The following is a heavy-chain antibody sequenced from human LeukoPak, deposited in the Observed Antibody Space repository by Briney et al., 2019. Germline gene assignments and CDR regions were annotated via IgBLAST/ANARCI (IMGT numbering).Heavy chain of an antibody. CDR1: GDSISSGSTTTYY. V-gene: IGHV4-39*01. D-gene: IGHD4-17*01. CDR3: ARFDDNGDYFDY. Sequence: SETLSLTCTVSGDSISSGSTTTYYWRWIRQPPGKGLEWIGIIYHSGRTYYNPSLKSRVTISVDTSKNQFSLRLNSVTAADTAVYYCARFDDNGDYFDYWGQGTLVTVSS. CDR2: IYHSGRT. J-gene: IGHJ4*02.